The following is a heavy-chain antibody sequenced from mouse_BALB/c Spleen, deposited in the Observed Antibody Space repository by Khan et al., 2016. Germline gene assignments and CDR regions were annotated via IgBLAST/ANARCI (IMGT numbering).Heavy chain of an antibody. D-gene: IGHD2-12*01. Sequence: EVQLQESGHGLVKPSQSLSLTCTVTGYSITSDYAWNWIRQFPGNKLEWMGYISSSGCTRYYQSLKSRISITRDTSKNQFSLQLNSVTTEDTATDYCARTPTTYFAMDYWGQGTSVTVSS. J-gene: IGHJ4*01. V-gene: IGHV3-2*02. CDR1: GYSITSDYA. CDR3: ARTPTTYFAMDY. CDR2: ISSSGCT.